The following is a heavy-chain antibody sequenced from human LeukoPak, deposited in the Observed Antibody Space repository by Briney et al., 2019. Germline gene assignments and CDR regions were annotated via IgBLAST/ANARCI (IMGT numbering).Heavy chain of an antibody. V-gene: IGHV4-59*08. CDR1: AGSISAYY. CDR2: TSDSGSS. Sequence: SETLSLTCTVSAGSISAYYWTWIRQPPGKGLEWIGYTSDSGSSNYKSSLKSRVSMSVDTSKRQFSLTLTSVTAADTAIYYCARIVRQDGGYLDLWGRGSLVTVSS. D-gene: IGHD3-16*02. CDR3: ARIVRQDGGYLDL. J-gene: IGHJ2*01.